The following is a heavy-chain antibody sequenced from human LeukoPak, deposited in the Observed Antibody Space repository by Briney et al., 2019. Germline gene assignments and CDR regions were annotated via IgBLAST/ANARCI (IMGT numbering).Heavy chain of an antibody. CDR1: GFTFSSYA. Sequence: GGSLRLSCAASGFTFSSYAMSWVRQAPGKGLEWVSAISGSGGSTYHADSVKGRFTIPRDNSKNTLYLQMNSLRAEDTAVYYCARARELLEAASYAFDIWGQGTMVTVSS. CDR3: ARARELLEAASYAFDI. J-gene: IGHJ3*02. V-gene: IGHV3-23*01. CDR2: ISGSGGST. D-gene: IGHD1-26*01.